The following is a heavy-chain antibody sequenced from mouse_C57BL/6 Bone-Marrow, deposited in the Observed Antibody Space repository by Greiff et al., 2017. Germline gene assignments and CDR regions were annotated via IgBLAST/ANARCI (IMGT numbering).Heavy chain of an antibody. CDR1: GFSLSTFGMG. CDR3: ARILSVVATRFDY. D-gene: IGHD1-1*01. CDR2: IWWDDDK. J-gene: IGHJ2*01. V-gene: IGHV8-8*01. Sequence: QVTLKVSGPGILQPSQTLSLTCSFSGFSLSTFGMGVGWIRQPSGKGLEWLAHIWWDDDKYYNPALKSRLTISKDTSKNQAILKIANVETADTTTYYCARILSVVATRFDYWSQDTTLTVSS.